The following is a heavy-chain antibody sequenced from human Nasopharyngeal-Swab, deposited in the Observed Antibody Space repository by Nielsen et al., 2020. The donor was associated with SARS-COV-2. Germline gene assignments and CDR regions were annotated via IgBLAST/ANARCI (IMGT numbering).Heavy chain of an antibody. J-gene: IGHJ2*01. CDR2: IYSGGST. D-gene: IGHD6-19*01. V-gene: IGHV3-53*01. CDR1: GFTVSSNY. CDR3: ARVARLYSSGWYSSRYFDL. Sequence: GGSLRLSCAASGFTVSSNYMSWVRQAPGKGLEWVSVIYSGGSTYYADSVKGRFTISRDNSKNTLYLQMNSLRAEDTAVYYCARVARLYSSGWYSSRYFDLWGRGTLVTVSS.